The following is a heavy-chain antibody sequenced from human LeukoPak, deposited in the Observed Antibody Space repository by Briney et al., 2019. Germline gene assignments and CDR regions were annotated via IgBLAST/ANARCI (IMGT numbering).Heavy chain of an antibody. CDR1: GGTFSSYA. D-gene: IGHD2-15*01. CDR3: ARLGYCSGGSCSYYFDY. CDR2: IIPIFGTA. J-gene: IGHJ4*02. V-gene: IGHV1-69*05. Sequence: SVKVSCKAYGGTFSSYAISWVRQAPGQGLEWMGGIIPIFGTANYAQKFQGRVTMTRNTSISTAYMELSSLRSEDTAVYYCARLGYCSGGSCSYYFDYWGQGTLVTVSS.